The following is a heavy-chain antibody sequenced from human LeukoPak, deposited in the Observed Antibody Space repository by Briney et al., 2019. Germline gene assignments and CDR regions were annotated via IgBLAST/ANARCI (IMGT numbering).Heavy chain of an antibody. J-gene: IGHJ4*02. CDR2: IYSGGST. CDR1: VFTVSSNY. Sequence: GGSLRLSCAASVFTVSSNYMSWVRQAPGEGLEWVSVIYSGGSTYYADYVTGRFSISRDNSKNTLYLQMNSLRAEDTAVYYCARITSSDYFDYWGQGTLVTVSS. V-gene: IGHV3-66*01. CDR3: ARITSSDYFDY.